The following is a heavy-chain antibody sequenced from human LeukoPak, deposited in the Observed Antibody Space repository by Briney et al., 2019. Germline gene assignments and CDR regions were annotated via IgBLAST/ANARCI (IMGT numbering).Heavy chain of an antibody. J-gene: IGHJ6*02. CDR3: AKDGKGITIFGVVPNYYYGMDV. V-gene: IGHV3-30*04. D-gene: IGHD3-3*01. CDR1: GFTFRSYA. CDR2: ISYDGSNK. Sequence: GGSLRLSCAASGFTFRSYAMYWVRQAPGKGLEWVALISYDGSNKYYADSVKGRFTISRDNSKNTLYLQMNSLRAEDTAVYYCAKDGKGITIFGVVPNYYYGMDVWGQGTTVTVSS.